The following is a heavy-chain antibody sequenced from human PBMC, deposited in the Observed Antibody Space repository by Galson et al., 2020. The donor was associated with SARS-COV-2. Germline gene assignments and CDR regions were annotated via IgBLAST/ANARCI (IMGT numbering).Heavy chain of an antibody. J-gene: IGHJ4*02. V-gene: IGHV1-69*13. D-gene: IGHD3-16*02. CDR1: GGTFSSYT. CDR2: IIPIFGTV. Sequence: SVKVSCKASGGTFSSYTVSWVRQAPGQGLEWMGGIIPIFGTVHYAQMLQGRVTITAGESTSTAFLELSSLRYEDTALYYCASSKIWGSYRIPTNFDYWGQGTLVTVSS. CDR3: ASSKIWGSYRIPTNFDY.